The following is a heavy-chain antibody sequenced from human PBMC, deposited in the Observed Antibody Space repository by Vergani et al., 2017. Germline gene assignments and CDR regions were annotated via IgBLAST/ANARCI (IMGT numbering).Heavy chain of an antibody. CDR1: GYTFTTFG. CDR2: ISTYNGDT. D-gene: IGHD6-19*01. J-gene: IGHJ4*02. CDR3: ARVAEYSSGWFFFDY. Sequence: QVHLVQSETEVKKPGAAVRVSCKASGYTFTTFGITWVRQAPGQGLEWMGWISTYNGDTHSAQKFQGRLTMTTDTSTTTAYMELRNLRSDDTAVYYCARVAEYSSGWFFFDYWGQGTLISVSS. V-gene: IGHV1-18*01.